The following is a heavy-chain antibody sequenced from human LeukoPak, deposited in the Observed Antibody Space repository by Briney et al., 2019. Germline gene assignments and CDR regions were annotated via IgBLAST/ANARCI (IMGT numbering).Heavy chain of an antibody. Sequence: PGGSLRLSYAASGFTFSTYDMNWVRQAPGKGLEWISYISYNRRSIYYADSVKGRFTISKDDAKKLLFLQMDSLRAEDTAVYYCARKYCSGGVCSDFDFWGQGTLVTVSS. CDR2: ISYNRRSI. D-gene: IGHD2-15*01. CDR3: ARKYCSGGVCSDFDF. J-gene: IGHJ4*02. V-gene: IGHV3-48*04. CDR1: GFTFSTYD.